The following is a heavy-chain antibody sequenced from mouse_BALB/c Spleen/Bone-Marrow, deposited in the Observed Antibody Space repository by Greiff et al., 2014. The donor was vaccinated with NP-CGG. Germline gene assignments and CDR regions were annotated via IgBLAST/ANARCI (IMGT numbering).Heavy chain of an antibody. V-gene: IGHV14-3*02. J-gene: IGHJ1*01. Sequence: EVQLQQSGAELVKPGASVKLSCTASGLNIKDTYLHWVKQRPEQGLDWIGRIDPAIFTKYDPKFQGKATITADTSSNTAYLPLSSLTSEDTAVYYCASDRYGWYFDVWGAGTTVTVSS. CDR2: IDPAIFT. CDR3: ASDRYGWYFDV. CDR1: GLNIKDTY. D-gene: IGHD2-14*01.